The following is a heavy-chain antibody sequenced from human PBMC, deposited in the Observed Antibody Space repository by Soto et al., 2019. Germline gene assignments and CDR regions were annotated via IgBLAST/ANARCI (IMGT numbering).Heavy chain of an antibody. Sequence: GGSLRLSCAASGFTFSSYSMNWVRQAPGKGLEWVSSISSSSSYIYYAESVKGRFTISRDNAKNSLYLQMNSLRAEDTAVYYCARAGIAAVNGWFDPWGQGTLVTVSS. CDR2: ISSSSSYI. V-gene: IGHV3-21*01. J-gene: IGHJ5*02. CDR3: ARAGIAAVNGWFDP. D-gene: IGHD6-13*01. CDR1: GFTFSSYS.